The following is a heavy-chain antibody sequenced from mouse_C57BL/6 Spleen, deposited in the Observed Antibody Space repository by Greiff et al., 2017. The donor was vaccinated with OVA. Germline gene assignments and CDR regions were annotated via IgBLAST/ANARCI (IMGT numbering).Heavy chain of an antibody. V-gene: IGHV1-81*01. CDR3: AREGDYSNLGMDY. J-gene: IGHJ4*01. D-gene: IGHD2-5*01. CDR2: IYPRSGNT. CDR1: GYTFTSYG. Sequence: LQESGAELARPGASVKLSCKASGYTFTSYGISWVKQRTGQGLEWIGEIYPRSGNTYYNEKFKGKATLTADKSSSTAYMELRSLTSEDSAVYFCAREGDYSNLGMDYWGQGPSVTVSS.